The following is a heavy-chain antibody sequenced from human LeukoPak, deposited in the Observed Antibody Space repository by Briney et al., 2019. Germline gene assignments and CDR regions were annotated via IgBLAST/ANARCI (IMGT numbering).Heavy chain of an antibody. Sequence: GESLKISCKGSGYSFTSYWIGWVRPMPGKGLEWMGIIYPGDSDTRYSPSFQGQVTISADKSISTAYLQWSSLKASDTAMYYCARQGYYGSGSYPTSSDYWGQGTLVTVSS. CDR1: GYSFTSYW. J-gene: IGHJ4*02. CDR3: ARQGYYGSGSYPTSSDY. D-gene: IGHD3-10*01. V-gene: IGHV5-51*01. CDR2: IYPGDSDT.